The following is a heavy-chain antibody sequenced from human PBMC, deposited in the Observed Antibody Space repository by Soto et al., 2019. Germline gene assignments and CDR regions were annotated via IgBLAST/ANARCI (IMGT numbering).Heavy chain of an antibody. Sequence: GGSLRLSWAASGFTFSTYAMAWVRQAPGKGLEWVSGVSASGLNTDYADPVKGRFYISRDNSKNTVSLHMNSLRAEDTAVYYCARHNYGSGSTYFDYWGQGTLVTVSS. D-gene: IGHD3-10*01. CDR2: VSASGLNT. CDR3: ARHNYGSGSTYFDY. V-gene: IGHV3-23*01. CDR1: GFTFSTYA. J-gene: IGHJ4*02.